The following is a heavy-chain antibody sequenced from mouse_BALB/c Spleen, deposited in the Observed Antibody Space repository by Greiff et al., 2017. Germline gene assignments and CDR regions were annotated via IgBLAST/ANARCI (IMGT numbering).Heavy chain of an antibody. D-gene: IGHD2-3*01. CDR3: ARHDGLLPFDY. V-gene: IGHV5-12-2*01. CDR1: GFTFSSYA. J-gene: IGHJ2*01. CDR2: ISNGGGST. Sequence: EVKLMESGGGLVKPGGSLKLSCAASGFTFSSYAMSWVRQTPEKRLEWVAYISNGGGSTYYPDTVKGRFTISRDNAKNTLYLQMSSLKSEDTAMYYCARHDGLLPFDYWGQGTTLTVSS.